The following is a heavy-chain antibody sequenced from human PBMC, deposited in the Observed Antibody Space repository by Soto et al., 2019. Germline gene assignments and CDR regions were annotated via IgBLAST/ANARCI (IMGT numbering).Heavy chain of an antibody. CDR3: ARGRFRCNYGRGWFDP. J-gene: IGHJ5*02. Sequence: GASVKVSCKASGYTFTSYDINWVRQATGQGLEWMGWMNPNSGNTGYAQKFQGRVTMTRNTSISTAYMELSSLRSEDTAVYYCARGRFRCNYGRGWFDPWGQGTLVTVSS. CDR2: MNPNSGNT. D-gene: IGHD4-4*01. CDR1: GYTFTSYD. V-gene: IGHV1-8*01.